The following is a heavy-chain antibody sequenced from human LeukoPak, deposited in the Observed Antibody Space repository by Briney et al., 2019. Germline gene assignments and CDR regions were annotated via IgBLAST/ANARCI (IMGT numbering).Heavy chain of an antibody. J-gene: IGHJ6*02. V-gene: IGHV3-53*01. Sequence: PGGSLRLSCAASGITVSSNYMSWVRQPPGKGLGWVSLIYSGGTTYYADSVQGRFTISRDNSKNTVYIQMHSLRVEDTAVYYCARDPRTTGKSNYGMDVWGQGTTVTVSS. CDR3: ARDPRTTGKSNYGMDV. CDR2: IYSGGTT. CDR1: GITVSSNY. D-gene: IGHD4-17*01.